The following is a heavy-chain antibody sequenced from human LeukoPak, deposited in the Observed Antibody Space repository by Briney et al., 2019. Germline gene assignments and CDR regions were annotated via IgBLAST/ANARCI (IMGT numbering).Heavy chain of an antibody. J-gene: IGHJ5*02. CDR1: GFTFSSYW. V-gene: IGHV3-7*01. CDR3: AKVGSSVNRWFDP. D-gene: IGHD6-25*01. Sequence: GGSLRLSCAASGFTFSSYWMSWVRQAPGKGLEWVANIKQDGSEKYYVDSVKGRFTISRDNAKNSLYLQMNSLRAEDTAVYYCAKVGSSVNRWFDPWGQGTLVTVSS. CDR2: IKQDGSEK.